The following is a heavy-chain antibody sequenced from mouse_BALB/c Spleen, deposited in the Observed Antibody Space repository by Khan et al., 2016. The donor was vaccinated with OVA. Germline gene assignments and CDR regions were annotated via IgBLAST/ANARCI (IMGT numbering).Heavy chain of an antibody. CDR2: IWGDGST. D-gene: IGHD1-2*01. CDR1: GFSLTDYG. V-gene: IGHV2-6-7*01. CDR3: ARELRLGGFAY. Sequence: VQLQESGPGLVAPSQSLSITCTVSGFSLTDYGVNWVRQPPGKGLEWLGMIWGDGSTDYNSALKYRLSISKDNSKSQVFLKMNSLQTDDTARYYCARELRLGGFAYWGQGTLVTVSA. J-gene: IGHJ3*01.